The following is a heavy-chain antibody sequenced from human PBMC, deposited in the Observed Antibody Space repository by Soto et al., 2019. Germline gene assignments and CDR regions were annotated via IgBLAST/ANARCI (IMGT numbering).Heavy chain of an antibody. V-gene: IGHV4-39*07. D-gene: IGHD1-1*01. CDR3: ARDTTPSL. CDR2: IYYSGNT. J-gene: IGHJ4*02. Sequence: SETLSLTCTVSSASISSTDYTWGWIRQPPGKGLEWIGSIYYSGNTNYNPSLNSRVTVSVDTSKNQFSLKLSSVTAADTAMYYCARDTTPSLWGQGTLVTVSS. CDR1: SASISSTDYT.